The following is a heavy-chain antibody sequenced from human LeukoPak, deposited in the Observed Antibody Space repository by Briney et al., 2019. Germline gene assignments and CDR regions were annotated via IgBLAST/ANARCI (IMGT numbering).Heavy chain of an antibody. CDR1: GFSLSSYT. CDR2: ISFDGNDK. CDR3: ATILSIWSGSRPDY. Sequence: SGGSLRLSCAASGFSLSSYTMHWLRQAPGKGLEWVAVISFDGNDKYYSDSVKGRFTISRDNSKNSLYLQLNSLTAEDAAVYYCATILSIWSGSRPDYWGQGTLVTVSS. V-gene: IGHV3-30-3*01. J-gene: IGHJ4*02. D-gene: IGHD3-3*01.